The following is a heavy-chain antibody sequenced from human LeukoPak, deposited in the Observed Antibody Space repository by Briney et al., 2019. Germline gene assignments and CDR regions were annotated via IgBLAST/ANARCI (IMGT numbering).Heavy chain of an antibody. CDR1: GFTFSNFA. Sequence: PGGSLRLSCAASGFTFSNFAMHWVRQAPDKGLEWVTLISSDGRNRNYADSVKGRFTISRDNSKNTLYLQMNSLRAEDTAVYYCAKPTDCSSTSCYLDWGQGTLVTVSS. J-gene: IGHJ4*02. CDR3: AKPTDCSSTSCYLD. V-gene: IGHV3-30*07. CDR2: ISSDGRNR. D-gene: IGHD2-2*01.